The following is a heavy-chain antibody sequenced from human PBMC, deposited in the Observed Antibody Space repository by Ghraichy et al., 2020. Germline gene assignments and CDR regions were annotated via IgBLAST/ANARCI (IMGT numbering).Heavy chain of an antibody. CDR2: INVGNGNT. CDR1: GYTFKSYN. J-gene: IGHJ4*02. D-gene: IGHD6-13*01. CDR3: ARDFPPPGGYTTGPGDF. Sequence: ASVKVSCKASGYTFKSYNMHWVRQAPGQRLDWVGWINVGNGNTRYSQNFQGRVTITRATSASTVYLELNRVRSEDTAVYYCARDFPPPGGYTTGPGDFWGQGTLVTVSS. V-gene: IGHV1-3*01.